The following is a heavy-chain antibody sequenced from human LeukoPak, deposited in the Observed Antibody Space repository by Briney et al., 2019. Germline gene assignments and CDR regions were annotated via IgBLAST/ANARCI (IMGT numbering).Heavy chain of an antibody. CDR3: ARSSYYYGADAFDI. V-gene: IGHV4-38-2*02. CDR2: VYHGGSS. J-gene: IGHJ3*02. Sequence: SETLSLTCTVSGYSISSGFYWGWIRQPPGKGLEWIGNVYHGGSSYYNPSLKSRITISVDTSKTQFSLKLSSVTAADTAVYYCARSSYYYGADAFDIWGQGTMVTVSS. CDR1: GYSISSGFY. D-gene: IGHD3-10*01.